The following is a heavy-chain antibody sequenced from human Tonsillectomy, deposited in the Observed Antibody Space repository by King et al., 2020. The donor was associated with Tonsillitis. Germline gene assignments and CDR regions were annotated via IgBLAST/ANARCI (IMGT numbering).Heavy chain of an antibody. CDR3: ARGVDF. Sequence: QLVQSGAEVKKPGASVKVSCKASGYTFTNYDINWVRQGTGQGLEWMGWMDPSSGDADYSQKFQGRVAMTRNTSISTAFLEGRSLRSEDTAVYYCARGVDFWGQGTLVTVPS. CDR2: MDPSSGDA. V-gene: IGHV1-8*02. J-gene: IGHJ4*02. CDR1: GYTFTNYD.